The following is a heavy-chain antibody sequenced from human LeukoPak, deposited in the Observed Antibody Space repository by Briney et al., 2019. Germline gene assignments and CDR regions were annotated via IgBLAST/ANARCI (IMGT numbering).Heavy chain of an antibody. CDR2: ISGSGGST. Sequence: GGSLRLSCAASGFTFSSYAMSWVRQAPGKGLEWVSSISGSGGSTYYEDSVKGRFTISRDNSKNTLYPQMNSLRAEDSAVYYCAKMKYQWLVRIYFDYWGQGTLVTVSS. D-gene: IGHD6-19*01. V-gene: IGHV3-23*01. CDR1: GFTFSSYA. CDR3: AKMKYQWLVRIYFDY. J-gene: IGHJ4*02.